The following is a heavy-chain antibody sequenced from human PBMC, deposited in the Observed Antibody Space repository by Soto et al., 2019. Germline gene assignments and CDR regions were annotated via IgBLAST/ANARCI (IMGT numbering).Heavy chain of an antibody. V-gene: IGHV1-8*01. Sequence: GASVKGSCKASGYAFTSYDINWVRQATGQGLEWMVWMNPNSGNTGYAQKFQGRGTMTRNTSISTAYMELSSLRSEGTAVYYCARGGGGGSGSHEHDYWGQGTLVTVSS. CDR3: ARGGGGGSGSHEHDY. CDR1: GYAFTSYD. CDR2: MNPNSGNT. D-gene: IGHD3-10*01. J-gene: IGHJ4*02.